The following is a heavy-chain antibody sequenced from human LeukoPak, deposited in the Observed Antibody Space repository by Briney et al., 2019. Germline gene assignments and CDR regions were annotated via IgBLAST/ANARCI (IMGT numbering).Heavy chain of an antibody. Sequence: SQTLSLTCTVSGGSISSDGYYWSWIRQHPGKGLEWIGYIYYRGSFYYNPSLKSRVTITVDTSKNQFSLKLSSVTAADTAVYYRARAVGSGSYYRAYFDYWGQGTLVTVSS. D-gene: IGHD3-10*01. V-gene: IGHV4-31*03. CDR1: GGSISSDGYY. J-gene: IGHJ4*02. CDR2: IYYRGSF. CDR3: ARAVGSGSYYRAYFDY.